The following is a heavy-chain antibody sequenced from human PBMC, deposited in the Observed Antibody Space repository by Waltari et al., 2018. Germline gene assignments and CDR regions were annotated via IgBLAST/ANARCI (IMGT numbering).Heavy chain of an antibody. CDR3: ARFIRLQLDWFDP. D-gene: IGHD4-4*01. J-gene: IGHJ5*02. CDR2: IYYTGST. CDR1: GGAISTSY. Sequence: QVQLQESGTRLVKPSETLSLTCTVPGGAISTSYWSWIRQPPGKGLDFIGYIYYTGSTSYNPSLNSRVTMSVDTSKNQFSLNLSSVTAADTAVYYCARFIRLQLDWFDPWGEGTLVTVSS. V-gene: IGHV4-59*08.